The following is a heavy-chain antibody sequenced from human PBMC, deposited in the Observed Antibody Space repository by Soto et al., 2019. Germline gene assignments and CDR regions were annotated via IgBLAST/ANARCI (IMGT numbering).Heavy chain of an antibody. V-gene: IGHV2-5*02. J-gene: IGHJ4*02. Sequence: SGPTLVNPTQTLTLTCTFSGFSLTTREVGVGWIRQPPGKALEWLALIYWDDDKRYRPSLKSRLTIVKDTSKNLVILIMTNMDPEDTATYYCAHRAYYYGSGSYYTQWGQGILVTVSS. CDR1: GFSLTTREVG. CDR3: AHRAYYYGSGSYYTQ. D-gene: IGHD3-10*01. CDR2: IYWDDDK.